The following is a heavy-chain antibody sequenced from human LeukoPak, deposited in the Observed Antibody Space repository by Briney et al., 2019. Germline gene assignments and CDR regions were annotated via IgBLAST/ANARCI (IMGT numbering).Heavy chain of an antibody. CDR3: ARSSPGIRSSGWSTYYYYYYMDV. CDR2: INHSGST. J-gene: IGHJ6*03. Sequence: KPSETLSLTCAVYGGSFSGYYWSWIRQPPGKGLEWIGEINHSGSTNYNPSLKSRVTISVDTSKNQFSLKLSSVTAADTAVYYCARSSPGIRSSGWSTYYYYYYMDVWGKGTTVTVSS. V-gene: IGHV4-34*01. CDR1: GGSFSGYY. D-gene: IGHD6-19*01.